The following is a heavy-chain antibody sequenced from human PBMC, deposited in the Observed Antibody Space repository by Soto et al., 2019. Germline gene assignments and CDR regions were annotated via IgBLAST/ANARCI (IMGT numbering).Heavy chain of an antibody. D-gene: IGHD7-27*01. CDR2: ISSGSGYI. Sequence: LRLSCAASGLTFNTEGMNWVRQAPGQGLEWVSYISSGSGYIYYADSVKGRFTISRDNAKNSLYLEMNSLRAEDTAVYYCARARPGYYFDYWGQGTLVTVSS. CDR1: GLTFNTEG. J-gene: IGHJ4*02. V-gene: IGHV3-21*05. CDR3: ARARPGYYFDY.